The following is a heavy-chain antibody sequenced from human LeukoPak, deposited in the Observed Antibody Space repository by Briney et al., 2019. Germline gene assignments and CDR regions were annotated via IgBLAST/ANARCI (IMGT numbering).Heavy chain of an antibody. V-gene: IGHV4-59*01. Sequence: PSETLSLTCTVSDDSINPYYGSCLRQPPGKGLEWIGYIYHSGSTNYNPSLRSRVTISVDTSKNQFSLKLNSVTAADTAVYYCARVRGLHAYYYYYYMDVWGKGTTVTVSS. D-gene: IGHD5-18*01. CDR1: DDSINPYY. CDR3: ARVRGLHAYYYYYYMDV. J-gene: IGHJ6*03. CDR2: IYHSGST.